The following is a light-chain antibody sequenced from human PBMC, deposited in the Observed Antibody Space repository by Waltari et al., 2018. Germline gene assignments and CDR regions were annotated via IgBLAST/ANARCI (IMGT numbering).Light chain of an antibody. V-gene: IGLV2-14*03. CDR3: SSYTSISTFYV. J-gene: IGLJ1*01. CDR1: SSDVGGYPY. Sequence: QSALTQPASVSGSPGQSITISCTGTSSDVGGYPYVSWYQHHPGKAPKLMILYVNKRPSWVSNRFSGSKSGNTASLTISGLQAEDEADYYCSSYTSISTFYVFGTGTKVTVL. CDR2: YVN.